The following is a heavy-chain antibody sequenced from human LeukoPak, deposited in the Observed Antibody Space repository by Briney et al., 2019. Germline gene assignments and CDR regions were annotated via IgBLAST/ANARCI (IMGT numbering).Heavy chain of an antibody. D-gene: IGHD3-22*01. V-gene: IGHV1-8*01. J-gene: IGHJ3*02. CDR3: ARCYYDSSGYYYCGDAFDI. CDR1: GYTFTSYD. CDR2: MNPNSGNT. Sequence: ASVKLSCKASGYTFTSYDINWVRQATGQGLEWMGWMNPNSGNTGYAQKFQGRVTMTRNTSISTAYMELSSLRSEDTAVYYCARCYYDSSGYYYCGDAFDIWGQGTMVTVSS.